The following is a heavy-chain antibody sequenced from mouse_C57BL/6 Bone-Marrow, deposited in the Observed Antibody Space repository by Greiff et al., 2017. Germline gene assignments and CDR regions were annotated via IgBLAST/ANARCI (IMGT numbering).Heavy chain of an antibody. Sequence: EVQGVESGGGLVQPGGSLKLSCAASGFTFSDYYMSWGRQTPEKRLVWVVYISNGGGSTYYPDTVKGRFTISRDNAKNTLYLQMRRLKSEDTAMYYCARHGDDGYGVTGYYAMDYWGQGTTVTVSS. CDR2: ISNGGGST. V-gene: IGHV5-12*01. D-gene: IGHD2-3*01. CDR1: GFTFSDYY. J-gene: IGHJ4*01. CDR3: ARHGDDGYGVTGYYAMDY.